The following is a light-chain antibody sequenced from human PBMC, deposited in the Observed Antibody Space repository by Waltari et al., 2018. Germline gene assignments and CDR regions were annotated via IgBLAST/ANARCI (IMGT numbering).Light chain of an antibody. CDR2: AAS. CDR1: QSISTA. Sequence: DIQMTHPPSSLSASVGARVTITCRASQSISTALSWYLQKPGKAPKLLIYAASLLQDGVPSRFRGSGSGTDFTLTISNLQPEDFATYFCHQSYKAPQTFGGGTRLEIK. V-gene: IGKV1-39*01. J-gene: IGKJ4*01. CDR3: HQSYKAPQT.